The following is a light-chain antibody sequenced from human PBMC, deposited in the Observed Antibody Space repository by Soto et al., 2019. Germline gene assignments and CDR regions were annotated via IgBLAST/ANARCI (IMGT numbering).Light chain of an antibody. CDR1: SSDVGSYNL. V-gene: IGLV2-23*02. CDR2: EVG. CDR3: CSYAGSSTVV. J-gene: IGLJ2*01. Sequence: QSVLTQPASVSGSPGQSITISCTGTSSDVGSYNLVSWYQQHPGKAPKLMIYEVGKRPSGVSNRFSGSKSGNTASLTISGLQAEDEADYYCCSYAGSSTVVFGGGTKLTVL.